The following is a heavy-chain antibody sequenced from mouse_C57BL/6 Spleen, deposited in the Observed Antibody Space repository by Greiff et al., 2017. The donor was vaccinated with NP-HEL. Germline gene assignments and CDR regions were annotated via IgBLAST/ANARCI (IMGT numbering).Heavy chain of an antibody. D-gene: IGHD1-1*01. CDR2: IDPSDSYT. V-gene: IGHV1-59*01. CDR1: GYTFTSYW. Sequence: VQLQQPGAELVRPGPSVKLSCKASGYTFTSYWMHWVKQRPGQGLEWIGVIDPSDSYTNYNQKFKGKATLTVDTSSSTAYMQLSSLTSEDSAVYYCARGGVATTDWYFDVWGTGTTVTVSS. CDR3: ARGGVATTDWYFDV. J-gene: IGHJ1*03.